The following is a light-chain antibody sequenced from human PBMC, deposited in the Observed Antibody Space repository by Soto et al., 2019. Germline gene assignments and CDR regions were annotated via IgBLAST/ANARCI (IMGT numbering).Light chain of an antibody. V-gene: IGKV3-20*01. CDR1: QSVSRR. Sequence: EIVLTQSPGTLSLSPGGRATLSCRASQSVSRRLAWYQHRPGQSPRLLISGASMRASGAPVRFSGSGSGTDFTLTISRLEPEDFAVYYCQHYGETPITFGLGTRLEIK. CDR2: GAS. J-gene: IGKJ5*01. CDR3: QHYGETPIT.